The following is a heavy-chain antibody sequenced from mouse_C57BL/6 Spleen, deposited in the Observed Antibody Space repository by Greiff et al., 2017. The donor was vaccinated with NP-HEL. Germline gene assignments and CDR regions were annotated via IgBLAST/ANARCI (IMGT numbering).Heavy chain of an antibody. D-gene: IGHD2-1*01. J-gene: IGHJ2*01. Sequence: EVKLQESGGDLVKPGGSLKLSCAASGFTFSSYGMSWVRQTPDKRLEWVATISSGGSYTYYPDSVKGRFTISRDNAKNTLYLQMSSLKSEDTAMYYCARHNYGNYGDYWGQGTTLTVSS. V-gene: IGHV5-6*01. CDR1: GFTFSSYG. CDR3: ARHNYGNYGDY. CDR2: ISSGGSYT.